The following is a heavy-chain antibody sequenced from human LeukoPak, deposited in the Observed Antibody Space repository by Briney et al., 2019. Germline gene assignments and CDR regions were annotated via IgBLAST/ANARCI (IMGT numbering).Heavy chain of an antibody. V-gene: IGHV3-30*04. Sequence: PGGSLRLSCAASGFTFSSYAMHWVRQAPGKGLEWVAVISYDGSNKYYADSVKGRFTISRDNSKNTLYLQMNSLRAEDTAVYYCARDEYYDSSGYYPSAFDIWGQGTMVTVSS. D-gene: IGHD3-22*01. CDR2: ISYDGSNK. J-gene: IGHJ3*02. CDR1: GFTFSSYA. CDR3: ARDEYYDSSGYYPSAFDI.